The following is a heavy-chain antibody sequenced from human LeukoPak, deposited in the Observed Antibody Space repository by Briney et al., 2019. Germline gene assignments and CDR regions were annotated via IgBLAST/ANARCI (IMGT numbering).Heavy chain of an antibody. J-gene: IGHJ4*02. CDR1: GFTFSSYA. CDR3: AKGPLSGYYYFDY. CDR2: ISDSGGST. Sequence: GGSLRLSCAASGFTFSSYAMSWVRQAPGKGLEWVLTISDSGGSTYCADSVKGRFTISRDNSENTLYLQLNSLRAEDTAVYYCAKGPLSGYYYFDYWGQGTLVTVSS. D-gene: IGHD3-22*01. V-gene: IGHV3-23*01.